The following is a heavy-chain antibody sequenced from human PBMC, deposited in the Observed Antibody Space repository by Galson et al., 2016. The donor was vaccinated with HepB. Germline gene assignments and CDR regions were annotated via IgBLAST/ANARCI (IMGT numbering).Heavy chain of an antibody. Sequence: SLRLSCAACGFSFSTYAMTWVRQAPEKGLEWVSTISPSGDTTSYADSVKGRFTISRDNSENTLYLQMSSLRVEDTAVYYCAKEVTTGGYFDLWGRGTLVTVSS. CDR2: ISPSGDTT. V-gene: IGHV3-23*01. D-gene: IGHD1-1*01. CDR1: GFSFSTYA. J-gene: IGHJ2*01. CDR3: AKEVTTGGYFDL.